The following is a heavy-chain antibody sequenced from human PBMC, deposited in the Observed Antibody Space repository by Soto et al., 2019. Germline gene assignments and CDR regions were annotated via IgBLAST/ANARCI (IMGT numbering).Heavy chain of an antibody. CDR1: GGSISSSSYY. J-gene: IGHJ4*02. D-gene: IGHD3-22*01. Sequence: SETLSLTCTVSGGSISSSSYYWGWIRQPPGKGLEWIGSIYYSGSTYYNPSLKSRVTISVDTSKNQFSLKLSSVTAADTAVYYCARPYYYDSSGYFNDYWGQGTLVTVSS. CDR2: IYYSGST. V-gene: IGHV4-39*01. CDR3: ARPYYYDSSGYFNDY.